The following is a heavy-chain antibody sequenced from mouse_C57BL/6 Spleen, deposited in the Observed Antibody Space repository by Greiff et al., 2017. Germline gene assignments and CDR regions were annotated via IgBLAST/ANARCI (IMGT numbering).Heavy chain of an antibody. Sequence: QVQLQQPGAELVMPGASVKLSCKASGYTFTSYWMHWVKQRPGQGLEWIGELDPSDSYTNYNQKFKGKSTLTVDKSSSTAYMQLSSLTSEDSAVYYCATGSSPTWDYGGQGTTLTVAS. CDR3: ATGSSPTWDY. J-gene: IGHJ2*01. CDR2: LDPSDSYT. CDR1: GYTFTSYW. D-gene: IGHD1-1*01. V-gene: IGHV1-69*01.